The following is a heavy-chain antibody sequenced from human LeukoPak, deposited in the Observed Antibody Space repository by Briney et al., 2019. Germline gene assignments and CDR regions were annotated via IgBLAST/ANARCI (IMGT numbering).Heavy chain of an antibody. V-gene: IGHV1-3*01. J-gene: IGHJ4*02. CDR1: GYTFTSYY. CDR3: ARRTQYYDFDY. CDR2: INAGNGNT. Sequence: ASVKVSCKASGYTFTSYYMHWVRQAPGQRLERMGWINAGNGNTKYSQKFQGRVTITRDTSASTAYMELSSLRSEDTAVYYCARRTQYYDFDYWGQGTLVTVSS. D-gene: IGHD3-3*01.